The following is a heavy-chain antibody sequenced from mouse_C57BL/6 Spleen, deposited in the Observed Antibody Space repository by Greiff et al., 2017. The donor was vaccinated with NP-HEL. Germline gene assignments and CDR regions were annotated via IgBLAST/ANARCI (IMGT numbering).Heavy chain of an antibody. CDR1: GYTFTSYW. D-gene: IGHD2-1*01. J-gene: IGHJ1*03. V-gene: IGHV1-61*01. Sequence: VQLQQPGAELVRPGSSVQLSCKASGYTFTSYWMDWVKQRPGQGLEWIGNIYPSDSETHYNQKFKDKATLTVDKSSSTAYMQLSSLTSEDSAVYYCARGDGNYEGYFDVWGTGTTVTVSS. CDR2: IYPSDSET. CDR3: ARGDGNYEGYFDV.